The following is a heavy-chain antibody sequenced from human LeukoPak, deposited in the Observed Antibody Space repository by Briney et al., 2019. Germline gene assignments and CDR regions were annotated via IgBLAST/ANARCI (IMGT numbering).Heavy chain of an antibody. D-gene: IGHD3-10*01. CDR2: IYYSGST. Sequence: SETLSLTCTVSGGSISSYYWSWIRQPPGKGLEWIGYIYYSGSTNYNPSLKSRVTISVDTSKNQFSLKLSSVTAADTAVYYCARVVFGDYYGSGSFDYWGQGTLVTVSS. V-gene: IGHV4-59*12. J-gene: IGHJ4*02. CDR1: GGSISSYY. CDR3: ARVVFGDYYGSGSFDY.